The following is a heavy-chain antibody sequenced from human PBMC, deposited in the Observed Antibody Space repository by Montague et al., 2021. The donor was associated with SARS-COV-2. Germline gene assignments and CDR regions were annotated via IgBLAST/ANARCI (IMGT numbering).Heavy chain of an antibody. CDR1: GGSISSTNYY. J-gene: IGHJ4*02. CDR2: INYRGTT. V-gene: IGHV4-39*01. Sequence: SETLSLTCNVSGGSISSTNYYWGLIRQPPGKGLEWIGSINYRGTTHYXPSLKSRVTMSVDTSKSLFSLELSSVTAADTAIYYCVRHNDGYNRWYYFDYWGQGTLVTVSS. CDR3: VRHNDGYNRWYYFDY. D-gene: IGHD5-24*01.